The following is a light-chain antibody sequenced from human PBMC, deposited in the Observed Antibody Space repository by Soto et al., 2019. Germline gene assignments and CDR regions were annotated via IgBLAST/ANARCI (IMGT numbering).Light chain of an antibody. J-gene: IGKJ2*01. CDR3: QKYNNWPYT. Sequence: EIVMTQSPATLSVSPGERATLSCRASQSVSSNLAWYQQKPGQAPRLLIYGASTRATGIPARFSGSGSGTEFTLTRSSLQSEDFAVYYCQKYNNWPYTFGQGNKLEIK. CDR2: GAS. CDR1: QSVSSN. V-gene: IGKV3-15*01.